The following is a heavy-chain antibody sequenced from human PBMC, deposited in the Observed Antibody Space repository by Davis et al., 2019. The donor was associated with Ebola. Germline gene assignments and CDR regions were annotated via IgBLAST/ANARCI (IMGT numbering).Heavy chain of an antibody. J-gene: IGHJ6*02. CDR1: GYTFTSYG. CDR3: ARDEITMIVVVTAIGMDV. V-gene: IGHV1-18*04. D-gene: IGHD3-22*01. Sequence: AASVKVSCKTFGYTFTSYGITWVRQAPGQGLEWMGWISAYNGKTSYAQNFQDRVTMTTDTSTTTAYMELRSLTSDDTAVYYCARDEITMIVVVTAIGMDVWGQGTTVTVSS. CDR2: ISAYNGKT.